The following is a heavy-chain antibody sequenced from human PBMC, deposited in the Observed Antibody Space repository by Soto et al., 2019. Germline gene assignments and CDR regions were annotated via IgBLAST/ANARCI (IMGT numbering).Heavy chain of an antibody. V-gene: IGHV1-69*06. Sequence: QVQLVQSGAEVKKPGSSVKVSCKASGGTFSSYAISWVRQAPGQGLEWMGGIIPIFGTANYAQKFQGRVTITADKSTSTAYMELSSLRSEDTAVYYCARGRLGYYDSSGYDYGNDAFDIWGQGTMVTVSS. CDR3: ARGRLGYYDSSGYDYGNDAFDI. D-gene: IGHD3-22*01. J-gene: IGHJ3*02. CDR2: IIPIFGTA. CDR1: GGTFSSYA.